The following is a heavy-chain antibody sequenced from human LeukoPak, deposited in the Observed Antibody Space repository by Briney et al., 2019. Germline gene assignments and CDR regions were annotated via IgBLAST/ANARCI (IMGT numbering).Heavy chain of an antibody. CDR2: INPDTGST. D-gene: IGHD3-22*01. V-gene: IGHV1-2*02. CDR1: GYTFTGYF. CDR3: AREMYESVNSRYSLITNWFDP. J-gene: IGHJ5*02. Sequence: ASVKVSCTASGYTFTGYFIHWVRQAPGQGLEWMGWINPDTGSTNYAQKFQGRVTMARDTSISTAYLDLSRMRSDDTAVYYYAREMYESVNSRYSLITNWFDPWGQGTLVTVSS.